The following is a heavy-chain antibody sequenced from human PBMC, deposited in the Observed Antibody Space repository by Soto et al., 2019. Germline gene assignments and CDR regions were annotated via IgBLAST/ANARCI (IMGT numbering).Heavy chain of an antibody. CDR3: AREDFWYFDL. CDR1: GFSLSSQS. Sequence: EEQLVESGGGLVKPGGSLRLSCVASGFSLSSQSINWVRQAPGKGLEWVSSIISNSGYIYYVDSVKGRFTISRDNTKNSVSLQMNSQRAKYTAVYFSAREDFWYFDLWGRGALVTVSS. CDR2: IISNSGYI. D-gene: IGHD3-3*01. J-gene: IGHJ2*01. V-gene: IGHV3-21*01.